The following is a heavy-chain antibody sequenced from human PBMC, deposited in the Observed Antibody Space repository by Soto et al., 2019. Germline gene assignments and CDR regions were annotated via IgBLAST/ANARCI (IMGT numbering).Heavy chain of an antibody. V-gene: IGHV4-4*07. D-gene: IGHD2-15*01. CDR1: GASIRGFD. Sequence: SETLSLTYTVSGASIRGFDGSLIRKSAGKGLEWIGRIYATGTTDYNPSLKSRVMMSVDTSKKQFSLKLRSVTAADTAVYYCAYSETYAWFDPWGQGTLVTLSS. CDR2: IYATGTT. J-gene: IGHJ5*02. CDR3: AYSETYAWFDP.